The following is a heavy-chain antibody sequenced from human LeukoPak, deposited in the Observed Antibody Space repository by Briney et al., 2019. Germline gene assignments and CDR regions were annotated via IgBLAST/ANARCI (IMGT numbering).Heavy chain of an antibody. CDR3: ARVHCSSTSCTFDY. Sequence: PSETLSLTCAVSGGSISSGGYSWSWIRQPPGKGLEWIGYIYHSGSTYYNPSLKSRVTISVDRPKNQFSLKLSSVTAADTAVYYCARVHCSSTSCTFDYWGQGTLVTVSS. CDR2: IYHSGST. J-gene: IGHJ4*02. V-gene: IGHV4-30-2*01. D-gene: IGHD2-2*01. CDR1: GGSISSGGYS.